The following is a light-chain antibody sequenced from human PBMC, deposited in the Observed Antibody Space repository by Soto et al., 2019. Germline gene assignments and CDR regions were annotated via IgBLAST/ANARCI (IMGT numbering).Light chain of an antibody. Sequence: DIQFTQSPSVLSASGGDTVTITCRASQALSNYLAWYQQKPGKAPDLLIYSASTLQSGVPSRFSGSGSETEFSLTIRALQPEDFATYYCQQLSRYPLTFGGGTKVDIK. CDR2: SAS. J-gene: IGKJ4*01. CDR3: QQLSRYPLT. V-gene: IGKV1-9*01. CDR1: QALSNY.